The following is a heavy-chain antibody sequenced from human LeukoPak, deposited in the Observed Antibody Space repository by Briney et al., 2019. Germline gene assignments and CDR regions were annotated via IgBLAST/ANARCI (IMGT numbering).Heavy chain of an antibody. CDR2: ISAYNGNT. Sequence: ASVKVSCKASGYTFISYGISWVRQAPGQGLEWMGWISAYNGNTNYAQKLQGRVTMTTDTSTSTAYMELRSLRSDDTAVYYCARDVLGVYDSSGYYDYWGQGTLVTVSS. CDR1: GYTFISYG. J-gene: IGHJ4*02. V-gene: IGHV1-18*01. D-gene: IGHD3-22*01. CDR3: ARDVLGVYDSSGYYDY.